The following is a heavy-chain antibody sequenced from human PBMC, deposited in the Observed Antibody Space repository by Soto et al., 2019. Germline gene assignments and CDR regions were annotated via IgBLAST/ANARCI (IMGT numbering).Heavy chain of an antibody. CDR3: TTSGVRGVINY. J-gene: IGHJ4*02. Sequence: EVQLVESGGGLVKPGGSLRLSCAASGFTFSNAWMKWVRQAPGKGLEWVGRIKSKTDGGTTDYAAPVKGRFTISTDDSKNTLYRQMNSLKTEDTAVYYCTTSGVRGVINYWGQGTLVTVSS. CDR2: IKSKTDGGTT. CDR1: GFTFSNAW. D-gene: IGHD3-10*01. V-gene: IGHV3-15*07.